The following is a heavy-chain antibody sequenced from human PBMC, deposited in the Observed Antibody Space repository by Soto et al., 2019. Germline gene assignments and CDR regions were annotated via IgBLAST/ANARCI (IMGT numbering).Heavy chain of an antibody. Sequence: SVKVSCKASGGTFSSYAISWVRQAPGQGLEWMGGIIPIFGTANYAQKFQGRVTITADKSTSTAYMELSSLRSEDTAVYYCAAGIVVVPAAIEGAGYYYYGMDVWGQGTTVTVSS. J-gene: IGHJ6*02. CDR1: GGTFSSYA. D-gene: IGHD2-2*02. CDR3: AAGIVVVPAAIEGAGYYYYGMDV. CDR2: IIPIFGTA. V-gene: IGHV1-69*06.